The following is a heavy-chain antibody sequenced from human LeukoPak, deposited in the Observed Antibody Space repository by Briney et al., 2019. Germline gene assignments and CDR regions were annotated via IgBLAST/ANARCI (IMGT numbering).Heavy chain of an antibody. CDR1: GGSISSGDSS. V-gene: IGHV4-30-2*01. Sequence: SETLSLTCAVSGGSISSGDSSWSWIRQPPGKGLEWIGYIYHSGSTYYNPSLKSRVTISVDRSKNQFSLKLSSVTAADTAVYYCARGVVLLWFEESPLEGGWFDPWGQGTLVTVSS. CDR3: ARGVVLLWFEESPLEGGWFDP. J-gene: IGHJ5*02. D-gene: IGHD3-10*01. CDR2: IYHSGST.